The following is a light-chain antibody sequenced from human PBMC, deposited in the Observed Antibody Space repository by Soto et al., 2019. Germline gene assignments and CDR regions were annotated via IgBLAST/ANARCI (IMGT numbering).Light chain of an antibody. CDR3: QQYNNWPPT. Sequence: EIVMTQSPATLSVSPGERATLSCRASQSVRNNLAWYQQKPGQSPRLLIFGASTRATGLPARFSGWRSGTDFTLTITSLQSEDFAVYYCQQYNNWPPTFGQGTKVEIK. J-gene: IGKJ1*01. CDR1: QSVRNN. V-gene: IGKV3-15*01. CDR2: GAS.